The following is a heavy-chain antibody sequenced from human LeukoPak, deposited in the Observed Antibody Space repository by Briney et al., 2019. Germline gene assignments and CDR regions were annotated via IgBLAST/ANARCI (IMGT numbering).Heavy chain of an antibody. CDR2: VSASGGST. Sequence: GGSLRLSCAASGFIFRNHAMNWVRQAPGQGLEWVSGVSASGGSTFNTDSVKGRFSISRDNSKNTLHLEMNSLRPEDTALYYCAKSLGNQGVIDYWGQGTLVTVSS. D-gene: IGHD3-10*01. CDR3: AKSLGNQGVIDY. V-gene: IGHV3-23*01. J-gene: IGHJ4*02. CDR1: GFIFRNHA.